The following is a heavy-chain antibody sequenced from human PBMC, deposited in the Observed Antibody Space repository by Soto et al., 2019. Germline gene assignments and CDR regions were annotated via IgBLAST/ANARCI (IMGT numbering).Heavy chain of an antibody. CDR1: GFTFSSYA. Sequence: EEQLLESGGGLVQPGGSLRLSCAASGFTFSSYAMSWVRQAPGKGMEWVSAISGSGGSTYYADSVKGRFTISRDNSKNTLYLQMNRLRAEVTAVYYCAKGIVVVTSSHDDYYYVRDVWGQGTTVTVSS. CDR3: AKGIVVVTSSHDDYYYVRDV. J-gene: IGHJ6*02. D-gene: IGHD2-21*02. V-gene: IGHV3-23*01. CDR2: ISGSGGST.